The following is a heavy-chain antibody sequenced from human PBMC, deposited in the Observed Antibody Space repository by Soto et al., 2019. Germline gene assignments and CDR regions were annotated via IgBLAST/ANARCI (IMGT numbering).Heavy chain of an antibody. D-gene: IGHD3-3*01. V-gene: IGHV3-11*01. J-gene: IGHJ6*03. CDR2: ISSSGSTI. CDR3: ARRKYDFWSGYQYYYYYYMDV. Sequence: SGGSLRLSCAASGFTFSDYYMSWIRQAPGKGLEWVSYISSSGSTIYYADSVKGRFTISRDNAKNSLYLQMNSLRAEDTAVYYCARRKYDFWSGYQYYYYYYMDVWDKGTTVTVSS. CDR1: GFTFSDYY.